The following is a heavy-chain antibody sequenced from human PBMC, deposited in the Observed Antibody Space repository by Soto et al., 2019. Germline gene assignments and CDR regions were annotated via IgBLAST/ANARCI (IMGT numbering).Heavy chain of an antibody. J-gene: IGHJ6*02. CDR2: IYYSGST. V-gene: IGHV4-39*01. CDR3: ARLPGSSGWSYYYYYGMDV. CDR1: GGSISSSSYY. Sequence: SETLSLTCTASGGSISSSSYYWGWIRQPPGKGLEWIGTIYYSGSTYYNPSLKSRVTISVDTSKNQFSLKLSSVTAADTAVYYCARLPGSSGWSYYYYYGMDVWGQGTTVTVSS. D-gene: IGHD6-19*01.